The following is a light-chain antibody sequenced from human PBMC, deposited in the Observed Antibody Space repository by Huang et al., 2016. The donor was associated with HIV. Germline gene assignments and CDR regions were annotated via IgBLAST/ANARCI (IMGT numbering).Light chain of an antibody. J-gene: IGKJ4*01. CDR2: DTA. CDR3: QQRSDWPLT. V-gene: IGKV3-11*01. Sequence: IVLTQSPATLALSPGESAALFCRASHRLGGNLAWYQQRPGQAPRLLSYDTANRATGIPARFTGSGSGTDYTLTISGLEPEDFAVYYCQQRSDWPLTFGGGTKVDIK. CDR1: HRLGGN.